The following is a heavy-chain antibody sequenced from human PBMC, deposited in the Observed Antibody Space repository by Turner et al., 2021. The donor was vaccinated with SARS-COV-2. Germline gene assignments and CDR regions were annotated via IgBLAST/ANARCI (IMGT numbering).Heavy chain of an antibody. V-gene: IGHV1-69*02. CDR2: IIPLPGIA. J-gene: IGHJ2*01. CDR1: GGTFSSFI. D-gene: IGHD2-21*02. CDR3: ARPTSCGGDCYYFDL. Sequence: QVQLVQSGAEVRKPGSSVKVSCRASGGTFSSFIINWVRQAPGQGLEWMGGIIPLPGIANYAQKCQGRVTVTADTSTSTVYMELSSLRSEDTAVYYCARPTSCGGDCYYFDLWGRGTLVTVSS.